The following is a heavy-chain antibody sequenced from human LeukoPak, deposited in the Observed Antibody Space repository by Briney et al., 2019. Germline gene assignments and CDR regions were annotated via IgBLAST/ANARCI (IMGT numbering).Heavy chain of an antibody. D-gene: IGHD1/OR15-1a*01. CDR3: AKINNDDDY. CDR2: ISPDGNIE. J-gene: IGHJ4*02. Sequence: GGSLRLSCAASGFAFTTFGIHWVRQAPGKGLEWVAAISPDGNIEYYTDSVKGRFTISRDNSKNMIYLQMNSLRGEDSAVYYCAKINNDDDYWGQGTLVTVSS. CDR1: GFAFTTFG. V-gene: IGHV3-30*18.